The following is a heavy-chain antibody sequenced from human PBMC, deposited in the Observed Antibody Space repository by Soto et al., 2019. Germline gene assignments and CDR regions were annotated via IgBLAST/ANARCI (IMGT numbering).Heavy chain of an antibody. CDR3: VVGPIYYYDSSGYSPFDY. CDR2: IIPIFGTA. Sequence: QVQLVQSGAEVKKPGSSVKVSCKASGGTFSSYAISWVRQAPGQGLEWMGGIIPIFGTANYAQKFQGRVTITADESTSTAYMELSRLRSEDTAVYYCVVGPIYYYDSSGYSPFDYWGQGTLVTVSS. V-gene: IGHV1-69*01. J-gene: IGHJ4*02. CDR1: GGTFSSYA. D-gene: IGHD3-22*01.